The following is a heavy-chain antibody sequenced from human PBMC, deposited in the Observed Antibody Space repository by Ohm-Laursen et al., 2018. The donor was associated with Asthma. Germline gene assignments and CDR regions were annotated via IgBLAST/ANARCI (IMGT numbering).Heavy chain of an antibody. CDR3: AYEFGGSGDY. D-gene: IGHD3-10*01. V-gene: IGHV3-74*01. CDR2: INGDGGIK. J-gene: IGHJ4*02. CDR1: GFSFSSYG. Sequence: SLRLSCTASGFSFSSYGMHWVRQAPGKGLVRVSRINGDGGIKSYAASVKGRFTISRDDAKNTVYLQMNSLRVDDTAVYYCAYEFGGSGDYWGQGTLVTVSS.